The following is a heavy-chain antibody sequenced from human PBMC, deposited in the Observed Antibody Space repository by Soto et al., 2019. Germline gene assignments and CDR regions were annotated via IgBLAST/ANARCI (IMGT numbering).Heavy chain of an antibody. CDR2: IKQDGIEK. J-gene: IGHJ4*02. CDR1: GFTFSSYW. V-gene: IGHV3-7*03. D-gene: IGHD1-20*01. CDR3: ARITRALFDY. Sequence: PGGSLRLSCAASGFTFSSYWISWVRQAPGKGLEWVANIKQDGIEKYYVDSVKGRFTISRDNAKNSLYLQMNSLRAEDTAVYYCARITRALFDYWGQGTLVTLSS.